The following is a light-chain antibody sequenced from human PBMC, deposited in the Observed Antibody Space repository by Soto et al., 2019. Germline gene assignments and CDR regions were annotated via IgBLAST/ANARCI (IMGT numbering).Light chain of an antibody. V-gene: IGKV3-15*01. Sequence: IVMTQSPATLSVSLGERATLSCRASQSVSSNLAWYQKKPGQAPRLLIYGASTRATGIPARFSGSGSGTEFTLTISSLQSEDFAVYYCQQYYNWPRTFGQGTKLEIK. J-gene: IGKJ2*01. CDR2: GAS. CDR3: QQYYNWPRT. CDR1: QSVSSN.